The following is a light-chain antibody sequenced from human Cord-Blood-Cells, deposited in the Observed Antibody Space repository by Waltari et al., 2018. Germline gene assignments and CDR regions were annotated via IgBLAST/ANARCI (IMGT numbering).Light chain of an antibody. CDR2: DAS. CDR1: QDISNY. V-gene: IGKV1-33*01. Sequence: DIQMTQSPSSLSASVGDRVTITCQASQDISNYLNWYQQKPGKVHKLLIYDASNLETGVPSRFSGSGSGTDFTFTISSLQPEDIATYYCQQYDNLPHTFGQGTKLEIK. J-gene: IGKJ2*01. CDR3: QQYDNLPHT.